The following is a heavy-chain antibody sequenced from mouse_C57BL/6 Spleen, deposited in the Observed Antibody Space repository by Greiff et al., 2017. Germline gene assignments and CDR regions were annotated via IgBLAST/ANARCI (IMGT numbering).Heavy chain of an antibody. CDR3: ARYASVVAWYFDV. CDR1: GFTFTDYY. V-gene: IGHV7-3*01. D-gene: IGHD1-1*01. Sequence: EVQLMESGGGLVQPGGSLSLSCAASGFTFTDYYMSWVRQPPGKALEWLGFIRNKANGYTTEYSASVKGRFTISRDNSQSILYLQMNALRAEDSATYYCARYASVVAWYFDVWGTGTTVTVSS. CDR2: IRNKANGYTT. J-gene: IGHJ1*03.